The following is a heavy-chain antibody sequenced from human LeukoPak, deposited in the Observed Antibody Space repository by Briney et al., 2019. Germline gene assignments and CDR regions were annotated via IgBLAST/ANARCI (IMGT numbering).Heavy chain of an antibody. CDR1: GYSFTSYW. CDR2: IYPGDSDT. Sequence: GESLKISCKGSGYSFTSYWIAWVHQMPGKDLGWMGIIYPGDSDTRYSPSFQGQVTISADKSISTAYLQWSSLKASDTAMYYCARQGSYFDYWAQGTLVTVSS. CDR3: ARQGSYFDY. J-gene: IGHJ4*02. V-gene: IGHV5-51*07.